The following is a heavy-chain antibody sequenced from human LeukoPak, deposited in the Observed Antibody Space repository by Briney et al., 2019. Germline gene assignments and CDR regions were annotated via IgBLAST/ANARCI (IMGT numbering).Heavy chain of an antibody. Sequence: PSGGSLRLSCAASGFTFSSYAMSWVRQAPGKGLEWVSAISGSGGSTYYADSVKGRFTISRDNSKNTLYLQMNSLRAEDTAVYYCAKDSIYYDFYYYMDVWGKGTTVTVSS. CDR3: AKDSIYYDFYYYMDV. J-gene: IGHJ6*03. V-gene: IGHV3-23*01. D-gene: IGHD3-3*01. CDR1: GFTFSSYA. CDR2: ISGSGGST.